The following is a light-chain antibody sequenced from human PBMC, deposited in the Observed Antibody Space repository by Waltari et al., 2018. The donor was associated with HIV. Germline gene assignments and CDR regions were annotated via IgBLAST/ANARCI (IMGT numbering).Light chain of an antibody. CDR3: QSYDSSNHVV. CDR1: SGSIASNF. J-gene: IGLJ2*01. V-gene: IGLV6-57*03. Sequence: NFMLPQAHSVSESPGKTVTISCTRSSGSIASNFVPWYQQRPGSAPTIVIYEDKERPSGVPDRFSGSIDSSSNSASLTISGLKTEDEADYYCQSYDSSNHVVFGGGTKLTVL. CDR2: EDK.